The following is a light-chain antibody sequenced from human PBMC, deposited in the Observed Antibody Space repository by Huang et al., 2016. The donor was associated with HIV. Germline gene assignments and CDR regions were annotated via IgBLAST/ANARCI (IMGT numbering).Light chain of an antibody. CDR3: QQYNNWPPLT. J-gene: IGKJ4*01. CDR2: GAS. CDR1: QSVNRN. Sequence: EIVMTQSPATLSVSPGERATLSCRASQSVNRNLAWYQQKPGQAPRLLIYGASTRATGVPATFSGSGSGTEFTLTISSRQSEDFAVYYCQQYNNWPPLTFGGGTKVEIK. V-gene: IGKV3-15*01.